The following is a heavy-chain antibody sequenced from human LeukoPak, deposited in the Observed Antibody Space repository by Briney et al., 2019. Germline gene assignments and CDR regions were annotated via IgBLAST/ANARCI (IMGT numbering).Heavy chain of an antibody. Sequence: GESLKISCKGSGYSFTSYWIGWVRQMPGKGLEWMGIIYPGDSDTRYSPSFQGQVTVSADKSISTAYLQWSSLKASDTAMYYCATSRGYYCGGDCYTFDYWDQGTLVTVSS. D-gene: IGHD2-21*02. CDR3: ATSRGYYCGGDCYTFDY. CDR2: IYPGDSDT. CDR1: GYSFTSYW. V-gene: IGHV5-51*01. J-gene: IGHJ4*02.